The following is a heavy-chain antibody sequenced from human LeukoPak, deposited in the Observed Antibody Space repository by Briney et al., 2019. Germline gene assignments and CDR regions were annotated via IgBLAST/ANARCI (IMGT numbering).Heavy chain of an antibody. V-gene: IGHV1-46*01. CDR3: ARDSLYCSSTSCYAAYYYGMDV. D-gene: IGHD2-2*01. J-gene: IGHJ6*02. CDR2: INPRGGST. Sequence: ASVKVSCKASGYTFTSFYMHWVRQAPGQGLEWMGIINPRGGSTTSAQKFQGRVTITRDTSASTAYMELSSLRSEDTAVYYCARDSLYCSSTSCYAAYYYGMDVWGQGTTVTVSS. CDR1: GYTFTSFY.